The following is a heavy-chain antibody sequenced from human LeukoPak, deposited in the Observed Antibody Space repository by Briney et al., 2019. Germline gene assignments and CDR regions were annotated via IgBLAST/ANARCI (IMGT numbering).Heavy chain of an antibody. J-gene: IGHJ4*02. V-gene: IGHV4-4*07. CDR3: ARGSKPGDCHDY. CDR1: GGSISSYY. CDR2: IYTSGST. Sequence: SETLSLTCTVSGGSISSYYWSWIRQPAGKGREWIGHIYTSGSTNYNPSLKSRVTMSVDTSKNQFSLKLSSVTAADTAVYYCARGSKPGDCHDYWGQGTLVTVSS. D-gene: IGHD2-21*02.